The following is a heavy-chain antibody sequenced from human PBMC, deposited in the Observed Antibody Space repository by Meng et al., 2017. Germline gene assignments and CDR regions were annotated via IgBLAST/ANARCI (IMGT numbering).Heavy chain of an antibody. Sequence: QLTLKESGPTLVKYTQTLTLTCTVSVFSLSTSGVGVGWIRQPPGKALECLALFYWDDDKRYNPSLKSRLTITKDTSKNQVVLTMTNMDPVDTATYHCARLYYSDGSGFRFDYWGQGTLVTVSS. CDR1: VFSLSTSGVG. D-gene: IGHD3-22*01. CDR3: ARLYYSDGSGFRFDY. J-gene: IGHJ4*02. V-gene: IGHV2-5*02. CDR2: FYWDDDK.